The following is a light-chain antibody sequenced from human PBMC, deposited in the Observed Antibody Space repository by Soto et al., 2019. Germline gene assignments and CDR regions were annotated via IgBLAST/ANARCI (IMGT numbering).Light chain of an antibody. CDR1: RGISSY. Sequence: IQLTQSPSSLSSSFGDRVTITCQASRGISSYLAWYQQKPGKAPKLLVYSASTLQSGVPSRFSGSGSGPDFTLTISSLKNEDAATYFCQQLNSYTQTFGQGTRLEIK. CDR2: SAS. V-gene: IGKV1-9*01. CDR3: QQLNSYTQT. J-gene: IGKJ5*01.